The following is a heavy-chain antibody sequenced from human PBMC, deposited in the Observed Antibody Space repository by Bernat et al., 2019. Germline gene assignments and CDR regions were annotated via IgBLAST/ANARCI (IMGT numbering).Heavy chain of an antibody. CDR2: IYSGGST. CDR1: GFTVSSNY. CDR3: ARARGYSYGYVDY. V-gene: IGHV3-66*01. D-gene: IGHD5-18*01. J-gene: IGHJ4*02. Sequence: EVQLVESGGGLVQPGGSLRLSCAASGFTVSSNYMSWVRQAPGKGLEWVSVIYSGGSTYYADSVKGRFTISRDNSENTLYLQMNSLRAEDTAVDYCARARGYSYGYVDYWGQGTLVTVSS.